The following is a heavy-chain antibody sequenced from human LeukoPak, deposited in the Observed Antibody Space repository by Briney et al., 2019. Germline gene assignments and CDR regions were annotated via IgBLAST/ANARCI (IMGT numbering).Heavy chain of an antibody. CDR1: GFTFSSYW. D-gene: IGHD6-13*01. CDR3: ARGKIAGVNWFDP. J-gene: IGHJ5*02. CDR2: INTDGSST. V-gene: IGHV3-74*01. Sequence: GGSLRLSCAASGFTFSSYWMHWVRQAPGKGPVWVSRINTDGSSTTYADSVKGRFTISRDNAKNTLFLQVNSLRAEDTALYYCARGKIAGVNWFDPWGQGTLVTVSS.